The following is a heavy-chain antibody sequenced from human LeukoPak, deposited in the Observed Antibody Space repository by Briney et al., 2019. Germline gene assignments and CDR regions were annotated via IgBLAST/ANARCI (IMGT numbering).Heavy chain of an antibody. J-gene: IGHJ6*02. V-gene: IGHV3-23*01. CDR2: ISGSGGST. Sequence: GGSLRLSCAASGFNFASYAMTWVRQAPGKGLEWFSAISGSGGSTYYADSVKGRFTISSDNYKNTLYLQMNSRRAEDTAVYYCARDSGIYDSSGYYGLSYYGMDVWGQGTTVTVSS. CDR3: ARDSGIYDSSGYYGLSYYGMDV. D-gene: IGHD3-22*01. CDR1: GFNFASYA.